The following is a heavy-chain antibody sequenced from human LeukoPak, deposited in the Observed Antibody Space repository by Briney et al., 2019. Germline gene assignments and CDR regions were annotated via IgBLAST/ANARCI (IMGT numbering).Heavy chain of an antibody. CDR3: ARAPGNDYYPYYYMDV. CDR1: GGSISSGSYY. V-gene: IGHV4-61*02. CDR2: IYTSGST. Sequence: SETLSLTCTVSGGSISSGSYYWSWIRQPAGTGLEWIGRIYTSGSTNYNPSLKSRVTISVDTSKNQFSLKLSSVTAADTAVYYCARAPGNDYYPYYYMDVWGKGTTVTVSS. J-gene: IGHJ6*03. D-gene: IGHD4/OR15-4a*01.